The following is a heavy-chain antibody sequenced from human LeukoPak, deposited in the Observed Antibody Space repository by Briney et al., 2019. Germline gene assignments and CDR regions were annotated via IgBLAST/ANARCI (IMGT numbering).Heavy chain of an antibody. Sequence: PGGSLRLSCAVSGFTASSNYMTWVRQAPGQGLEWVSIIYSGGSTSYADSVKGRFTISRDSSKNTLYLQMNSLRAEDTALYYCARRLEYSGSKGVFDYWGQGTLVTVSS. CDR3: ARRLEYSGSKGVFDY. J-gene: IGHJ4*02. D-gene: IGHD1-26*01. V-gene: IGHV3-66*01. CDR1: GFTASSNY. CDR2: IYSGGST.